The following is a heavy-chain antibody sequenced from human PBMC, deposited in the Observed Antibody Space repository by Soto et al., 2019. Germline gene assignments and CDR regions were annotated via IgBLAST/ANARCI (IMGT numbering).Heavy chain of an antibody. V-gene: IGHV4-59*01. Sequence: QVQLQESGPGLVKPSETLSLNCTVSGGPISSYYWSWIRQSPGKGLEWIGYIYYSGSTNYNPSLKSRVTISVDTSKNQFSLELSSVTAADTAVYYCARGSSGWPNRLDYWGQGTLVTVSS. J-gene: IGHJ4*02. CDR3: ARGSSGWPNRLDY. CDR2: IYYSGST. D-gene: IGHD6-19*01. CDR1: GGPISSYY.